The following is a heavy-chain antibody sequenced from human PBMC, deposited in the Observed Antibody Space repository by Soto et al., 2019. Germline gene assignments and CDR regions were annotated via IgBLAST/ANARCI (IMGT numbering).Heavy chain of an antibody. CDR1: GGSFSGYY. CDR2: INHSGST. J-gene: IGHJ3*02. Sequence: QVRLQQWGAGLLKPSETLSLTCAVYGGSFSGYYWSWIRQPPGKGLEWIGEINHSGSTNYNLSLKSRVTISVDTPKNQFSLKLSSVTAADTAVYYCARGVVVVAATSPQRVAFDIWGQGTMVTVSS. D-gene: IGHD2-15*01. CDR3: ARGVVVVAATSPQRVAFDI. V-gene: IGHV4-34*01.